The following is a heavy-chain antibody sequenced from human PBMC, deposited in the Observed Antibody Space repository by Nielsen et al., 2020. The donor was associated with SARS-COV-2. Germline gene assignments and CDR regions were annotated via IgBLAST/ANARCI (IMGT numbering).Heavy chain of an antibody. CDR2: ISYDGSNK. V-gene: IGHV3-30*18. CDR3: AKGLRPYHVDTAMVIGY. CDR1: GFTFSSYG. J-gene: IGHJ4*02. Sequence: SCAASGFTFSSYGMHWVRQAPGKGLEWVAVISYDGSNKYYADSVKGRFTISRDNSRNTLYLQMNSLRAEDTAVYYCAKGLRPYHVDTAMVIGYWGQGTLVTVSS. D-gene: IGHD5-18*01.